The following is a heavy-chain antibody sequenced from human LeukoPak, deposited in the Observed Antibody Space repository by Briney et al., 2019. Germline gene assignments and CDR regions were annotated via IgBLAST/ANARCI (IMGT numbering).Heavy chain of an antibody. CDR1: GITFRSYG. CDR3: AKDKVERYYFDY. J-gene: IGHJ4*02. CDR2: ISYDGSSK. D-gene: IGHD1-1*01. V-gene: IGHV3-30*18. Sequence: PGGSLRLSCAASGITFRSYGMHWVRQSPGKGLEWVAVISYDGSSKYYADSVKGRFTISKDNSKNTLYLQMNSLRAEDTAVYYCAKDKVERYYFDYWGQGTLVTVSS.